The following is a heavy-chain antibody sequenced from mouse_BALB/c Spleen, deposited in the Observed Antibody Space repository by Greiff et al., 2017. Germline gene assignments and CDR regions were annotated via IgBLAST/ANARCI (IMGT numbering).Heavy chain of an antibody. J-gene: IGHJ2*01. V-gene: IGHV5-6-4*01. Sequence: EVQLVESGGGLVKPGGSLKLSCAASGFTFSSYTMSWVRQTPEKRLEWVATISSGGSYTYYPDSVKGRFTISRDNAKNTLYLQMSSLKSEDTAMYYCTRDGDSYYFDYWGQGTTLTVSS. CDR3: TRDGDSYYFDY. CDR1: GFTFSSYT. CDR2: ISSGGSYT.